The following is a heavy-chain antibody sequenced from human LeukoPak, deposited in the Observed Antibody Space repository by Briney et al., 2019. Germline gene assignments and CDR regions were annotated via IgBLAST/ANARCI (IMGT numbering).Heavy chain of an antibody. V-gene: IGHV4-59*01. CDR2: IYYSGST. D-gene: IGHD3-22*01. CDR1: GGSINSYY. Sequence: PSETLSLTCTVSGGSINSYYWSWIRQPPGKGLEWIGYIYYSGSTNYNPSLKSRVTISLDTSNNQFSLKLSSVTAPDTAVYYCARDTSGYRRGSFDYWGQGTLVTVSS. J-gene: IGHJ4*02. CDR3: ARDTSGYRRGSFDY.